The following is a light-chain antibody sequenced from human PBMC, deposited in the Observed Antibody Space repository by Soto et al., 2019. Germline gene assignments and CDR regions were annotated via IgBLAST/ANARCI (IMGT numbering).Light chain of an antibody. CDR3: QQYDNSPLT. CDR2: GAS. Sequence: EIVLTQSPGTMSLSPGERVTLSCRASQTVTRSYLAWYRQKPGQAPRLLIYGASIRATGIPDRFSGSGSGTDFTLTISRLEPEDFAVYYCQQYDNSPLTFGGGTKVDIK. CDR1: QTVTRSY. V-gene: IGKV3-20*01. J-gene: IGKJ4*01.